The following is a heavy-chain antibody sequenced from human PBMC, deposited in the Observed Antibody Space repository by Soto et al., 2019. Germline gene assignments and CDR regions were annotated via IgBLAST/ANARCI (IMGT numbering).Heavy chain of an antibody. D-gene: IGHD3-22*01. CDR2: IYYSGST. CDR3: ATYDSSDYYSGSPIGWFDP. Sequence: TQSLTCTVSGGTIRSGGYYWSWIRQHPGKGLEWIGYIYYSGSTYYNPSLKSRVTISVDTSKNQFSLKLSSVTAADTAVYYCATYDSSDYYSGSPIGWFDPWGQGTLVTVSS. J-gene: IGHJ5*02. CDR1: GGTIRSGGYY. V-gene: IGHV4-31*03.